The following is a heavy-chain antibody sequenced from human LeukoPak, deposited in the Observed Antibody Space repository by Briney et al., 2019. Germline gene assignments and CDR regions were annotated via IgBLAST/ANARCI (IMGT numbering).Heavy chain of an antibody. CDR3: AKVSRVVMAGYFDY. CDR2: ISGSGGST. D-gene: IGHD3-3*01. J-gene: IGHJ4*02. CDR1: GFTVSSYA. Sequence: GGSLRLSCAASGFTVSSYAMSWVRQAPGKGLEWVSAISGSGGSTYYADSVKGRFTISRDNSKNTLYLQMNSLRAEDTAVYYCAKVSRVVMAGYFDYWGQGTLVTVSS. V-gene: IGHV3-23*01.